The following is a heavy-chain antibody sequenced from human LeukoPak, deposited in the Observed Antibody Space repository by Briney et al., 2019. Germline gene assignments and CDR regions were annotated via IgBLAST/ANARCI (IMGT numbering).Heavy chain of an antibody. Sequence: SETLSLTCTVSGGSISSYYWSWIRQPPGKGLEWIGYIYYSGSTNYNPSLKSRVTISVDTSKNQFSLKLSSVTAADTAVYYCARQQTAMVNWFDPWGQGTLVTVSS. CDR2: IYYSGST. V-gene: IGHV4-59*08. CDR3: ARQQTAMVNWFDP. D-gene: IGHD5-18*01. CDR1: GGSISSYY. J-gene: IGHJ5*02.